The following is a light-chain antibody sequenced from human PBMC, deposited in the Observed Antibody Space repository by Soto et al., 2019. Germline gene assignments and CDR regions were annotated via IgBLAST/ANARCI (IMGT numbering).Light chain of an antibody. J-gene: IGLJ1*01. Sequence: QSVLSQPASVSGSPGQSITISCTGTSSDVGAYDYVSWYQQYPGKAPKLILYDVSNRPSGVSNRFSGSKSGNAASLTISGLQAEDEADYYCCSYVGSSTYVFGTGTKVTVL. CDR2: DVS. V-gene: IGLV2-14*01. CDR3: CSYVGSSTYV. CDR1: SSDVGAYDY.